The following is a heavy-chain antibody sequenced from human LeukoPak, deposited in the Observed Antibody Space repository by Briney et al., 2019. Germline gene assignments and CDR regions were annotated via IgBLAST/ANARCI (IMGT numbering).Heavy chain of an antibody. CDR1: GGSISSSNW. Sequence: PSETLSLTCAVSGGSISSSNWWSWVRQPPGKGLEWIGEIYHSGSTNYNPSLKSRVTISVDKSKNQFSLKLSSVTAADTAVYYCARVNYDYVWGSYRSPYYFDYWGQGTLVTVSS. CDR2: IYHSGST. J-gene: IGHJ4*02. D-gene: IGHD3-16*02. V-gene: IGHV4-4*02. CDR3: ARVNYDYVWGSYRSPYYFDY.